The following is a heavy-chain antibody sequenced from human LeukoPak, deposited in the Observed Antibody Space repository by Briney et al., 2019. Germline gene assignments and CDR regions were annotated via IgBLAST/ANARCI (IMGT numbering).Heavy chain of an antibody. V-gene: IGHV4-59*01. Sequence: PSETLSLTCTVSGGSISSYYWSWIRQPPGKGLEWIGFIFYNGTTNYNPSLKSRVTISVDTSKNQFALKLSSVPAADTAVYYCARGGWNKFDYWGQGTLVTVSS. CDR3: ARGGWNKFDY. CDR1: GGSISSYY. CDR2: IFYNGTT. J-gene: IGHJ4*02. D-gene: IGHD3-22*01.